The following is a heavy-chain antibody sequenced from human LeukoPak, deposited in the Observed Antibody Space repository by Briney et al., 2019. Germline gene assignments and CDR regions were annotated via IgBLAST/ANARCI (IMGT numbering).Heavy chain of an antibody. V-gene: IGHV4-59*08. D-gene: IGHD6-6*01. CDR1: GGSISSYY. CDR2: IYYSGST. J-gene: IGHJ6*02. CDR3: ARLVRRGYYYYGMDV. Sequence: IPSETLSLTCTVSGGSISSYYWSWIRQPPGKGLEWIGYIYYSGSTNYNPSLKSRVTISVDTSKSQFSLKLSSVTAADTAVYYCARLVRRGYYYYGMDVWGQGTTVTVSS.